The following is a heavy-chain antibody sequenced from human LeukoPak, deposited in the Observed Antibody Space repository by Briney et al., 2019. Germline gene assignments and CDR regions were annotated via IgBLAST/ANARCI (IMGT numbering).Heavy chain of an antibody. CDR1: GGSISSYY. V-gene: IGHV4-59*01. CDR2: IYYSGST. J-gene: IGHJ6*03. Sequence: PSETLSLTCTVSGGSISSYYWSWIRQPPGKGLEWIGYIYYSGSTNYNPSLKSRVTISVDTSKNQFSLKLSSVTAADTAVYYCARGDYDFWSGYLNTYYYYYYMDVWGKGTTVTVSS. CDR3: ARGDYDFWSGYLNTYYYYYYMDV. D-gene: IGHD3-3*01.